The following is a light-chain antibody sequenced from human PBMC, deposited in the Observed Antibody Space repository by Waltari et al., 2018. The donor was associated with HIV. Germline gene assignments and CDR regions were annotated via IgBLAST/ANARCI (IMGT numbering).Light chain of an antibody. CDR3: AAWDDSLGVV. Sequence: QSVLTQPPSASGTPGQRVTISCSGSSSNIGSNTVTWYQKLPGTAPQLLMYSNSQRPSGVPDRFSGSKSGTSASLAISGLQSEDEADYYCAAWDDSLGVVFGGGTKVTVL. CDR1: SSNIGSNT. V-gene: IGLV1-44*01. CDR2: SNS. J-gene: IGLJ2*01.